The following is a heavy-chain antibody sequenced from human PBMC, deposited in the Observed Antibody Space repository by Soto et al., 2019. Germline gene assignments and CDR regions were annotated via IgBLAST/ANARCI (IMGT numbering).Heavy chain of an antibody. CDR2: INAGNGNT. D-gene: IGHD3-22*01. J-gene: IGHJ5*02. V-gene: IGHV1-3*01. CDR1: GYTFTSYA. CDR3: ARDPDSSGYYGWFDP. Sequence: QVQLVQSGAEVKKPGASVKVSCKASGYTFTSYAMHWVRQAPGQRLEWMGWINAGNGNTKYSQKFQGRVTITRGTSASTAYMELSSLRSEDTAVYYCARDPDSSGYYGWFDPWGQGTLVTVSS.